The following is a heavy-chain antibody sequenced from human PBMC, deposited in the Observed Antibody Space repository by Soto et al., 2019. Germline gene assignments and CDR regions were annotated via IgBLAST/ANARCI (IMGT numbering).Heavy chain of an antibody. J-gene: IGHJ3*02. V-gene: IGHV5-51*01. CDR2: MYPGDSDT. CDR1: GYSFTSYW. Sequence: GESLKISCKGSGYSFTSYWIGWVRQMPGKGLEWMGIMYPGDSDTRYSPSFQGQVTISADKSISTAYLQWSSLKASDTAMYYCATAYVYDFENSNYYRDAFDIWGQGTLVTVSS. D-gene: IGHD3-22*01. CDR3: ATAYVYDFENSNYYRDAFDI.